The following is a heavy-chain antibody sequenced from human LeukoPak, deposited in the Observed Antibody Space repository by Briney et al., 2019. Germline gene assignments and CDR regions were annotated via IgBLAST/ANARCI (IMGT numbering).Heavy chain of an antibody. CDR3: ARVQSVAGTWYWFDP. V-gene: IGHV3-11*05. D-gene: IGHD6-19*01. J-gene: IGHJ5*02. CDR1: GFTFSDYY. CDR2: ISSSSSYT. Sequence: GSLRLSCAASGFTFSDYYMSWIRQAPGKGLEWVSYISSSSSYTNYADSVKGRFTISRDNAKNSLFLQMNSLRAEDAAVYYCARVQSVAGTWYWFDPWGQGTLVTVSS.